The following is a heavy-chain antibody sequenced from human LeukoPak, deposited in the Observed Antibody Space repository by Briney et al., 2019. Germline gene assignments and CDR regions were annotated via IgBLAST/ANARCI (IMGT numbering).Heavy chain of an antibody. CDR1: GGSISRGGDY. V-gene: IGHV4-31*03. D-gene: IGHD3-22*01. CDR3: ARDRSPEHYYDSSHWDYYYGMDA. CDR2: IYDSGST. Sequence: SETLSLTCTVSGGSISRGGDYWSWIRQHPGKGLEWIGYIYDSGSTYYNPSLKSRVTISADTSKNQFSLKLSSVTAADTAVYYCARDRSPEHYYDSSHWDYYYGMDAWGQGTTVTVSS. J-gene: IGHJ6*02.